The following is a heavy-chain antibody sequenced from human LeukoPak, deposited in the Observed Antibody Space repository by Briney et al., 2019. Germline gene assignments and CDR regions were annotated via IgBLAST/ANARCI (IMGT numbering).Heavy chain of an antibody. CDR1: GGTFSSYA. CDR2: IIPIFGTA. Sequence: GASVKVPCKASGGTFSSYAISWVRQAPGQGLEWMGGIIPIFGTANYAQKFQGRVTITADESTSTAYVELSSLRSEDTAVYYCARAGYSSSWFKSYFDYWGQGTLVTVSS. J-gene: IGHJ4*02. CDR3: ARAGYSSSWFKSYFDY. D-gene: IGHD6-13*01. V-gene: IGHV1-69*13.